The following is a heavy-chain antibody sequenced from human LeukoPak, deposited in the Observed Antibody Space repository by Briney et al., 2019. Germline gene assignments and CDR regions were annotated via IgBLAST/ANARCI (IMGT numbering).Heavy chain of an antibody. CDR1: GYTFTSYG. CDR2: ISAYNGNT. Sequence: ASVKVSCKASGYTFTSYGISWVRQAPGRGLEWMGWISAYNGNTNYAQKLQGRVTMTTDTSTSTAYMELRSLRSDDTAVYYCARSGYSYGRSYYYYGMDVWGQGTTVTVSS. V-gene: IGHV1-18*01. D-gene: IGHD5-18*01. J-gene: IGHJ6*02. CDR3: ARSGYSYGRSYYYYGMDV.